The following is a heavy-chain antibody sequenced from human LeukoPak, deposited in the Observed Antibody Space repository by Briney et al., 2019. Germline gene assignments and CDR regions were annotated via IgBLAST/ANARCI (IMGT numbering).Heavy chain of an antibody. V-gene: IGHV3-23*01. J-gene: IGHJ4*02. CDR1: GFTFSSYS. CDR3: ARGVCGGDCYSD. CDR2: ISGGGGSR. D-gene: IGHD2-21*02. Sequence: GGSLRLSCAASGFTFSSYSMTWVRRAPGKGLEWVSGISGGGGSRYYADSVKGRFTISRDNAKNSLYLQMNSLRAEDTAVYYCARGVCGGDCYSDWGPGTLVTVSS.